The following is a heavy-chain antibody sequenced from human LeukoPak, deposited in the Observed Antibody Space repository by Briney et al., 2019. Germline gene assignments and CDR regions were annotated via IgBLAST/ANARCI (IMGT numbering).Heavy chain of an antibody. CDR2: IIPIFGTA. V-gene: IGHV1-69*06. J-gene: IGHJ4*02. D-gene: IGHD5-18*01. CDR1: GGTFSSYA. Sequence: ASVKVSCKASGGTFSSYAISWVRQAPGQGLEWMGGIIPIFGTANYAQKFQGRVTITADKSTSTAYMELSSLRCEDTAVYYCAMNSYGTPDYWGQGTLVTVSS. CDR3: AMNSYGTPDY.